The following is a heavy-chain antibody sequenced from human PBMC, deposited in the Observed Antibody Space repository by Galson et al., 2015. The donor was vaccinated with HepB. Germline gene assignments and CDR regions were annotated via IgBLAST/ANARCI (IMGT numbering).Heavy chain of an antibody. CDR3: TRIALSGSYWYFDY. CDR1: GFTFNSYT. D-gene: IGHD1-26*01. V-gene: IGHV3-48*01. CDR2: ISTTSDNK. J-gene: IGHJ4*02. Sequence: SLRLSCAASGFTFNSYTMNWVRQAPGKGLEWISYISTTSDNKFSADSVKGRFIISRDNAKNLLYLQMNSLRAEDTAVYYCTRIALSGSYWYFDYWGQGSLVTVSS.